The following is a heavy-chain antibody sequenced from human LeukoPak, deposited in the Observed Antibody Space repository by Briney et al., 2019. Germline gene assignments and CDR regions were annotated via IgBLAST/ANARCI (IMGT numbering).Heavy chain of an antibody. CDR2: INTNTGNP. D-gene: IGHD6-6*01. CDR1: GYTFTNYT. J-gene: IGHJ4*02. V-gene: IGHV7-4-1*02. CDR3: AREVYSSSSRIRRYWYYFDY. Sequence: ASVKVSCKASGYTFTNYTLNWVRQAPGQGLEWMGWINTNTGNPTYAQGFTGRFVFSLDTSVSTAYLQISSLKAEDTAVYYCAREVYSSSSRIRRYWYYFDYWGQGTLVTVSS.